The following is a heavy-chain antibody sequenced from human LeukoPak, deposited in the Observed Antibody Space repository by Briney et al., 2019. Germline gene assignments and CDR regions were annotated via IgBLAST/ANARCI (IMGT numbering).Heavy chain of an antibody. CDR1: GGSISSYY. V-gene: IGHV4-59*08. J-gene: IGHJ4*02. D-gene: IGHD4-11*01. Sequence: SGTLSLTCTVSGGSISSYYWSWIRQPPGKGLEWIGYIYYSGSTNYNPSLKSRVTISVDTSKNQFSLKLSSVTAADTAVYYCARFATVTTGLDYWGQGTLVTVSS. CDR3: ARFATVTTGLDY. CDR2: IYYSGST.